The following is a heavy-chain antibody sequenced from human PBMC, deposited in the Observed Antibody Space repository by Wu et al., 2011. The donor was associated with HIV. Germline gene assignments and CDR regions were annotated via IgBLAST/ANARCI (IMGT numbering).Heavy chain of an antibody. V-gene: IGHV1-2*02. J-gene: IGHJ5*02. D-gene: IGHD3-10*01. CDR3: ARDPLVRGLTWKLLHYFDT. CDR2: INPNSGDT. Sequence: QVQLVQSGAEVKKPGASLKVSCKTSGYIFTGSYMHWVRQAPGQGLEWVGWINPNSGDTNYAQQFQGRVTMTRDTSIRTAYLELTRLRSDDTALYYCARDPLVRGLTWKLLHYFDTWGQGALIIVSA. CDR1: GYIFTGSY.